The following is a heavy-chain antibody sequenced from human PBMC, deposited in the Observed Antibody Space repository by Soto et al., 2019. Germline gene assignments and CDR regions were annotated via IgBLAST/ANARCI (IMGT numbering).Heavy chain of an antibody. Sequence: GASVKVSGKDSGYTFTGYYMHCVRQAPGQGLEWMGWINPNSGGTNYAQKFQGWVTMTRDTSISTAYMELSRLRSDDTAVYYCASSIAAAGTTNYYYYGMDVWGQGTTVTVSS. D-gene: IGHD6-13*01. V-gene: IGHV1-2*04. CDR3: ASSIAAAGTTNYYYYGMDV. J-gene: IGHJ6*02. CDR1: GYTFTGYY. CDR2: INPNSGGT.